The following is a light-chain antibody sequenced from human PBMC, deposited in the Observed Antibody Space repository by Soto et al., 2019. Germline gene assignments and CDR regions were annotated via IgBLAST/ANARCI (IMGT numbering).Light chain of an antibody. CDR1: SSDVGGYNY. Sequence: QSALTQPASVSGSPGQSIAISCIGTSSDVGGYNYVAWYQQHPDKAPKLMIFDVTHRPSGVSSRFSGSKSGNTASLTISGLQAEDEADYYCSSYTSSRTLIFGGGTKVTVL. CDR3: SSYTSSRTLI. V-gene: IGLV2-14*01. J-gene: IGLJ2*01. CDR2: DVT.